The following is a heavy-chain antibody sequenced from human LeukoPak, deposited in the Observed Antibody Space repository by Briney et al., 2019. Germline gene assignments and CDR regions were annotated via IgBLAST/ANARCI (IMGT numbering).Heavy chain of an antibody. CDR1: GFTFDDYA. CDR3: ARDFAGYSYGLAMTY. D-gene: IGHD5-18*01. CDR2: ITWNSNDI. V-gene: IGHV3-9*01. J-gene: IGHJ4*02. Sequence: GGSLRLSCAASGFTFDDYAMHWVRQAPGKGLEWVSGITWNSNDIAYADSVKGRFTISRDNSKNTLYLQMNSLRAEDTAVYYCARDFAGYSYGLAMTYWGQGTLVTVSS.